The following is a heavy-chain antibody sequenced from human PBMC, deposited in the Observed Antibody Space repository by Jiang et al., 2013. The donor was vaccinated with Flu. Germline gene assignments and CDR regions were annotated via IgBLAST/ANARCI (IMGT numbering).Heavy chain of an antibody. J-gene: IGHJ4*02. V-gene: IGHV4-59*01. CDR1: SSYY. Sequence: SSYYWSWIRQPPRKGLEWIGYIYYSGSTNYNPSLKSRVTISVDTSKNQFSLKLSSVTAADTAVYYCARCLAYYDSSGYYPLYFDYWGQGTLVTVSS. CDR2: IYYSGST. CDR3: ARCLAYYDSSGYYPLYFDY. D-gene: IGHD3-22*01.